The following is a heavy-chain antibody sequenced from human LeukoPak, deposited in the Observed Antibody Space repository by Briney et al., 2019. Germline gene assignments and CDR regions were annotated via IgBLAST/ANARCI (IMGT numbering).Heavy chain of an antibody. CDR1: GFTFRSYG. J-gene: IGHJ4*02. V-gene: IGHV3-30*03. Sequence: GRSLRLSCAASGFTFRSYGMHWVRQAPGKGLEWVAYASSDGSNIHYADTVKGRFTISRDNSKNTLYLQMNSLRAEDTAVYYCVVITWDYWGQGTLVTVSS. CDR3: VVITWDY. D-gene: IGHD3-22*01. CDR2: ASSDGSNI.